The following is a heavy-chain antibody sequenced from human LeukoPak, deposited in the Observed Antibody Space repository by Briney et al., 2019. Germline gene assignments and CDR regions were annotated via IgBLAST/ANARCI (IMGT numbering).Heavy chain of an antibody. J-gene: IGHJ4*02. CDR2: IYYSGST. Sequence: SETLSLTCTVSGGSISSGGSYWSWIRQHPGKGLEWIGYIYYSGSTYYNPSLKSPFTISVDTSKIQFFRKRRSVTAADTAVYYCARDIKGFDYWGPGTLVTVSS. CDR3: ARDIKGFDY. V-gene: IGHV4-31*01. CDR1: GGSISSGGSY.